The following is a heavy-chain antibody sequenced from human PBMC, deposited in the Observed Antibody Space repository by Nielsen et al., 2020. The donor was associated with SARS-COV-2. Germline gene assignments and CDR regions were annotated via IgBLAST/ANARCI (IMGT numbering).Heavy chain of an antibody. J-gene: IGHJ6*02. CDR3: AKDIGTFRFTGMDV. D-gene: IGHD3-3*01. CDR2: ISWNSGKI. CDR1: GFTFGDFA. V-gene: IGHV3-9*01. Sequence: GGSLRLSCTASGFTFGDFAMHWVRQAPGKGLEWVSGISWNSGKIGYADSVKGRFTISRDNSKNSLYLQMNSLMTDDSALYYCAKDIGTFRFTGMDVWGQGTTVTVSS.